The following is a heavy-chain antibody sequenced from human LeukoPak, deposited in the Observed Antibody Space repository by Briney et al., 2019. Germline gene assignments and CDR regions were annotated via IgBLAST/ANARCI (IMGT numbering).Heavy chain of an antibody. D-gene: IGHD3-3*01. CDR2: INHSGST. CDR3: ARVAYYDFWSGYSGAFDI. V-gene: IGHV4-34*01. J-gene: IGHJ3*02. CDR1: GGSFSGYY. Sequence: PSETLSLTRAVYGGSFSGYYWSWIRQPPGKGLEWIGEINHSGSTNYNPSLKSRVTISVDTSKNQFSLKLSSVTAADTAVYYCARVAYYDFWSGYSGAFDIWGQGTMVTVSS.